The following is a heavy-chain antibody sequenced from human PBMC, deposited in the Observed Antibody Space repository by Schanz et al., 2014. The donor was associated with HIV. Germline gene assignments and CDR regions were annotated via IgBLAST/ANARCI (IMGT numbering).Heavy chain of an antibody. CDR1: GFTFSSYG. V-gene: IGHV3-30*03. Sequence: QVQLVESGGGVVQPGRSLRLSCAASGFTFSSYGMHWVRQAPGKGLEWGAVISYEGRNKYYADSVKGRFTISRDNSKNTLYLQMNSLRAEDTAVYFCARGSWYSGDWYDDLYYYDVDVWGQGTTVTVSS. CDR2: ISYEGRNK. J-gene: IGHJ6*02. D-gene: IGHD6-19*01. CDR3: ARGSWYSGDWYDDLYYYDVDV.